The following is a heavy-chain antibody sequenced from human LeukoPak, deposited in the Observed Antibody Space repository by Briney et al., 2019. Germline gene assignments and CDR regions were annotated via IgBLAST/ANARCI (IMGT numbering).Heavy chain of an antibody. CDR3: ARNRLDSSGYKSDYYYMDV. CDR1: GYIFTSYW. J-gene: IGHJ6*03. V-gene: IGHV5-51*01. CDR2: IYPGDSDT. Sequence: RGESLQISRKGSGYIFTSYWIGWVRQLPGKGLEWMGIIYPGDSDTRYSPSFQGQVTISANKTISTAYLQWSSLKASDTAMYYCARNRLDSSGYKSDYYYMDVWGKGTTVTASS. D-gene: IGHD3-22*01.